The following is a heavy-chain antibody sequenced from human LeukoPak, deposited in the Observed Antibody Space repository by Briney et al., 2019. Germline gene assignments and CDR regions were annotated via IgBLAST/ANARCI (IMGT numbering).Heavy chain of an antibody. CDR3: AKDGKYCSSSSCYAQADY. CDR2: INSDGSSK. D-gene: IGHD2-2*01. CDR1: GFTLSSYW. V-gene: IGHV3-74*01. J-gene: IGHJ4*02. Sequence: GGSLRLSCAASGFTLSSYWMHWVRHAPGKGLVWVSRINSDGSSKDYADSVKGRFTISRDNAKNTLYLQMNSLRAEDTAVYYCAKDGKYCSSSSCYAQADYWGQGTLVTVSS.